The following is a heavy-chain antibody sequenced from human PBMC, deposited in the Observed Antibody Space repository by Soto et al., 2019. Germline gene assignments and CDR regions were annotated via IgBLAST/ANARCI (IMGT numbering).Heavy chain of an antibody. Sequence: ASVKVSCKASGGTFSSYAISWLRQAPGQGLEWMGGIIPIFGTANYAQKFQGRVTITADESTSTAYMELSSLRSEDTAVYYCARDYWNYEMHWFDPWGQGTLVTVSS. CDR1: GGTFSSYA. D-gene: IGHD1-7*01. CDR3: ARDYWNYEMHWFDP. J-gene: IGHJ5*02. V-gene: IGHV1-69*13. CDR2: IIPIFGTA.